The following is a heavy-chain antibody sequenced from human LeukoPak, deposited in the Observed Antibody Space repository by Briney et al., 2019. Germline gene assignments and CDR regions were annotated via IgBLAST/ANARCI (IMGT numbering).Heavy chain of an antibody. D-gene: IGHD3-22*01. CDR2: IKSDGST. J-gene: IGHJ1*01. Sequence: PGRSLRLSCAVSGFTFSSYWMHWVSQAPGKGLVRVSRIKSDGSTNYADSVKGRFTISRDNAKNTLSLQMNSMRAEDTGVYYCARAPSEIGGYYPEYFRHWGQGTLVTVSS. V-gene: IGHV3-74*01. CDR1: GFTFSSYW. CDR3: ARAPSEIGGYYPEYFRH.